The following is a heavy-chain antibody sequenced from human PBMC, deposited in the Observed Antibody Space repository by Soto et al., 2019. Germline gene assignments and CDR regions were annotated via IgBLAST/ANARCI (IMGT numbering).Heavy chain of an antibody. CDR2: IYPGDSDT. CDR3: ARHTSNFRSYYYAMDV. J-gene: IGHJ6*02. Sequence: PGESLKISCKGSGYTFTDYWIGWGRQLPGKGLEWMGIIYPGDSDTRYSPSFQVHVTITVDKSTNTAYLQWNTLRASDTAMYYSARHTSNFRSYYYAMDVWGQGTTVTVSS. V-gene: IGHV5-51*01. D-gene: IGHD2-2*01. CDR1: GYTFTDYW.